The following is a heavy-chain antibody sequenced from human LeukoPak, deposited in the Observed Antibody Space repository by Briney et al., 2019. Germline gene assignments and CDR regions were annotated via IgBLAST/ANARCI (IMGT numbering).Heavy chain of an antibody. V-gene: IGHV1-24*01. J-gene: IGHJ4*02. D-gene: IGHD3-16*01. Sequence: ASVKVSCNVAGYTLSELSMHWVRQAPGKGLGWMGGFDPEHYEAIYAQKLRGRVTMTEDTSTETAYMELSSLRSEDTAVYYCATGLGGYPLPFDYWGQGTLVTVSS. CDR3: ATGLGGYPLPFDY. CDR2: FDPEHYEA. CDR1: GYTLSELS.